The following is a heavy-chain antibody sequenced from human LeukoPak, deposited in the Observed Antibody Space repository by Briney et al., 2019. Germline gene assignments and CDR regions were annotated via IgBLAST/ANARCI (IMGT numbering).Heavy chain of an antibody. CDR3: ARADRLDGGPYLIGP. CDR2: INPNSGGT. CDR1: GYSFTDYY. J-gene: IGHJ5*02. D-gene: IGHD2-21*01. Sequence: ASVKVSCKTSGYSFTDYYMHWVRQAPGQGLEWMGWINPNSGGTSSAQKFQGRVTMTRDTSITTVYMEVSWLTSDDTAIYYCARADRLDGGPYLIGPWGQGTLVTVS. V-gene: IGHV1-2*02.